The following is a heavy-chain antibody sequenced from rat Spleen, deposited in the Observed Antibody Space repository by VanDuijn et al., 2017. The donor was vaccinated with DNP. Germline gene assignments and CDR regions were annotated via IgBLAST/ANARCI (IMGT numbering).Heavy chain of an antibody. CDR2: IGSDGSRT. D-gene: IGHD1-11*01. Sequence: EVQLVESGGGFVQPGRSLKISCAASGFTFSGSAMAWVRQTPKKGLEWVATIGSDGSRTYFRDSVKGRFTISRENAKSTLYLQMDSLRSEDTATYYCAKAGGYSPWYFDYWGQGVMVTVSS. J-gene: IGHJ2*01. V-gene: IGHV5-17*01. CDR1: GFTFSGSA. CDR3: AKAGGYSPWYFDY.